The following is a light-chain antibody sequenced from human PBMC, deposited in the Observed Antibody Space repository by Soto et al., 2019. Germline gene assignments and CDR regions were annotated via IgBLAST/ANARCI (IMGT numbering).Light chain of an antibody. CDR1: QSLGTW. CDR3: QQDFSYPLT. Sequence: DIQMTQSPSTLSASVGDRVIITCRASQSLGTWLAWYQQKPGTAPVLLIYDVSRLESGVPSRFSGSGSGTEFTLTISSLQPDDFATYYCQQDFSYPLTFGGGTRVEIK. J-gene: IGKJ4*01. V-gene: IGKV1-5*01. CDR2: DVS.